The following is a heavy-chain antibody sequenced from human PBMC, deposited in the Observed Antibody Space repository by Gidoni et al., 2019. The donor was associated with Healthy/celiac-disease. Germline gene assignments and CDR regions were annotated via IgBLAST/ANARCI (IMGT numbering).Heavy chain of an antibody. J-gene: IGHJ3*02. CDR3: ARVRFTGAFDI. Sequence: QVQLQQWGAGLLKPSETLSLTCAVYGGSFSGYYWSWIRQPPGKGLEWIGEINHSGSTNYNPSLKSRVTISVDTSKNQFSLKLSSVTAADTAVYYCARVRFTGAFDIWGQGTMVTVSS. D-gene: IGHD3-3*01. CDR1: GGSFSGYY. V-gene: IGHV4-34*01. CDR2: INHSGST.